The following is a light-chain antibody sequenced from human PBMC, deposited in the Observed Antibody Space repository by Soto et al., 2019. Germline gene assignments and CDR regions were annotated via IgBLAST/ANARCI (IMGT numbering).Light chain of an antibody. Sequence: QSALTQPPSASGSPGXXXTISCTGTSSDVGAYNYVSWYQQHPGKAPKLMIYDVSKRPSGVPDRFSGSKSGNTASLTVSGLQAEDEADFYCISYAGSSIWVFGGGTKVTVL. CDR2: DVS. CDR3: ISYAGSSIWV. V-gene: IGLV2-8*01. CDR1: SSDVGAYNY. J-gene: IGLJ3*02.